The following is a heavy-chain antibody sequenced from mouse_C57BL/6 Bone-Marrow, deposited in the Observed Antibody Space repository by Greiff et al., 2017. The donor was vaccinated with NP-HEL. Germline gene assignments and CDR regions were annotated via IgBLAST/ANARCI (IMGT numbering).Heavy chain of an antibody. CDR3: ARTGYFDG. J-gene: IGHJ1*03. Sequence: QVQLQQPGAELVMPGASVKLSCKASGYTFTSYWMHWVKQRPGQGLEWIGELDPSDSYTNYNQKFKGKSTLTVDKSSSAAYMQLSSLTSEDAAVYYCARTGYFDGWGTGTTVTVSS. V-gene: IGHV1-69*01. CDR2: LDPSDSYT. CDR1: GYTFTSYW.